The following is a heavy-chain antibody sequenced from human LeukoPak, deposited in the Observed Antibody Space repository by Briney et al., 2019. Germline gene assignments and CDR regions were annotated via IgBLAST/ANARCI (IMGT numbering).Heavy chain of an antibody. D-gene: IGHD1-14*01. CDR1: GFTFSNYS. CDR3: ARDPSPGVTTPDWFDP. CDR2: ISSSSSYI. V-gene: IGHV3-21*01. Sequence: GGSLRLSCAASGFTFSNYSMNWVRQAPGKGLEWVSSISSSSSYIYYADSVKGRFTISRDNAKNSLYLQMNSLRAEDTAVYYCARDPSPGVTTPDWFDPWGQGTLVTVSS. J-gene: IGHJ5*02.